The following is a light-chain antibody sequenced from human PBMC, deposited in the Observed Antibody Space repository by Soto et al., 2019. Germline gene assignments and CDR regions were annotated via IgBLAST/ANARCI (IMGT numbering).Light chain of an antibody. Sequence: EIVLTQSPGTLSLSPGEIATLSCRASQSVSSSYLAWYQQKPGQAPRLLIYGASSRATGIPDRFSGSGSGNDFTLTISRLEPEDFAVYYCQQYGSSPWTFGQGTKVEIK. CDR2: GAS. CDR1: QSVSSSY. V-gene: IGKV3-20*01. CDR3: QQYGSSPWT. J-gene: IGKJ1*01.